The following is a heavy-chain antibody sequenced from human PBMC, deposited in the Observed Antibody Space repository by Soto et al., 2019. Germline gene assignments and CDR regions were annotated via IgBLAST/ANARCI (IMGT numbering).Heavy chain of an antibody. V-gene: IGHV3-7*01. J-gene: IGHJ5*02. Sequence: GGSLRLSCAASGFTFSSYWMSWVRQAPGKGLEWVANIKQDGSEKYYVDSVKGRFTISRDNAKNSLYLQMNSLRAEDTAVYYCARDKGGVRGVMFDPWGQGTLVTVSS. CDR3: ARDKGGVRGVMFDP. D-gene: IGHD3-10*01. CDR1: GFTFSSYW. CDR2: IKQDGSEK.